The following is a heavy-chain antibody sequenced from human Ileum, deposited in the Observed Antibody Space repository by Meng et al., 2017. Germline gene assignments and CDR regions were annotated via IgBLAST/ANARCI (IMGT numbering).Heavy chain of an antibody. CDR2: INHSGST. CDR3: ARDSNYYYGMDV. J-gene: IGHJ6*02. CDR1: GGSFSGYY. Sequence: SETLSLTCAVYGGSFSGYYWSWIRQPPGKGLEWIGEINHSGSTNYNPSLKSRVTISVDTSKNQFSLKLSSVTAADTAVYYCARDSNYYYGMDVWGHGTTVTVSS. V-gene: IGHV4-34*01. D-gene: IGHD2/OR15-2a*01.